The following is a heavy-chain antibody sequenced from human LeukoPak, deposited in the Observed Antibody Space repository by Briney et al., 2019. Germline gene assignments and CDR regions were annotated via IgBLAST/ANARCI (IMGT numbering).Heavy chain of an antibody. CDR2: ISGSGGST. Sequence: GGSMRLSCAASGFTFSSYAMSWVRQAPGKGLEWVSAISGSGGSTYYADSVKGRFTISRDNSKNTLYLQMNSLRAEDTAVYYCAKGMAAADEPDYWGQGTLVTVSS. J-gene: IGHJ4*02. CDR1: GFTFSSYA. V-gene: IGHV3-23*01. D-gene: IGHD6-13*01. CDR3: AKGMAAADEPDY.